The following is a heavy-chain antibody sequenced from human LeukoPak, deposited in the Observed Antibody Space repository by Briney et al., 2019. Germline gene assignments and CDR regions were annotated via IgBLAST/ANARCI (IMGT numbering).Heavy chain of an antibody. J-gene: IGHJ4*02. CDR2: ISSSGSVI. Sequence: GGSLRLSCAASGFTLSSYEMNWVRQAPGKGLEWIAYISSSGSVIFYADSVKGRFTLSRDNAKNTLYLQMNSLRAEDTALYFCARDGGSRGVPLDCWGQGTLVTVSS. CDR3: ARDGGSRGVPLDC. CDR1: GFTLSSYE. V-gene: IGHV3-48*03. D-gene: IGHD2-15*01.